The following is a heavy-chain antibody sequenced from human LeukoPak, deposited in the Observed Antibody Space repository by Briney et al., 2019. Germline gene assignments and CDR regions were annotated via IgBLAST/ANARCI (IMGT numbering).Heavy chain of an antibody. D-gene: IGHD4-17*01. CDR1: GGSISSGGYY. CDR2: IYYSGST. CDR3: ARVFVATTRKVFDY. J-gene: IGHJ4*02. Sequence: SETLSLTCIVSGGSISSGGYYWSWIRQHPGKGLEWIGYIYYSGSTYYNPSLKSRVTISVDTSKNQFSLKLSSVTAADTAVYYCARVFVATTRKVFDYWGQGTLVTVSS. V-gene: IGHV4-31*03.